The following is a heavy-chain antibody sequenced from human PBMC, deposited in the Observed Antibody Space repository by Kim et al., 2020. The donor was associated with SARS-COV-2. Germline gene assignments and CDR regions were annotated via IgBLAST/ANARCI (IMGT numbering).Heavy chain of an antibody. Sequence: SETLSLTCAVYGGSFSGYYWSWIRQPPGKGLEWIGEINHSGSTNYNPSLKSRVTIAVDTSKNQFALKLSSVTAADTAVYYCARGYYDYVWGSYRPRAPNWFDPWGQGTLVTVSS. CDR1: GGSFSGYY. D-gene: IGHD3-16*02. CDR2: INHSGST. CDR3: ARGYYDYVWGSYRPRAPNWFDP. V-gene: IGHV4-34*01. J-gene: IGHJ5*02.